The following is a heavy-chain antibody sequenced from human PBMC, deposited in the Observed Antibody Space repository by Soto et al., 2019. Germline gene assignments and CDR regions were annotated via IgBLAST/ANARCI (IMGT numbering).Heavy chain of an antibody. J-gene: IGHJ5*02. CDR1: GFTFSSYS. D-gene: IGHD2-2*01. CDR3: TPFPGLPAAILSRNTRVTNNWFDP. Sequence: HPGGSLRLSCAASGFTFSSYSMNWVRQAPGKGLEWVSYISSSSSTIYAASVKGRFTISRDDSKSIAYLQMNSLKTEDTAVYYCTPFPGLPAAILSRNTRVTNNWFDPWGQGTLVTVSS. CDR2: ISSSSSTI. V-gene: IGHV3-48*01.